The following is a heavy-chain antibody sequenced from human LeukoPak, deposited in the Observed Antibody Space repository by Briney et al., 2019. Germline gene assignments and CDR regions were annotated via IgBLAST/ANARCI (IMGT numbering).Heavy chain of an antibody. CDR3: ASWRAISSEAN. J-gene: IGHJ4*02. CDR1: GFTFSSYW. CDR2: TNEHGSDS. D-gene: IGHD6-6*01. Sequence: GGSLRLSCAASGFTFSSYWMSWLRQAPGKGLEWVAHTNEHGSDSYYVDSVKGRFTISRDNAKNSLYLQMNSLRVEDTAVYYCASWRAISSEANWGQGTLVTVSS. V-gene: IGHV3-7*01.